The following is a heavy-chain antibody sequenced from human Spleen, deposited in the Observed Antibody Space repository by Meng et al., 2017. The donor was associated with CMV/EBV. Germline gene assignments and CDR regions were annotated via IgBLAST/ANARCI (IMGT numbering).Heavy chain of an antibody. D-gene: IGHD3-3*01. J-gene: IGHJ4*02. CDR2: IRYDGNNK. CDR1: GFTFSSYS. Sequence: GGSLRLSCAASGFTFSSYSMNWVRQAPGKGLEWVAFIRYDGNNKDYGDSVKGRFTVSRDNSKNMVYLQMNSLRAEDTAVYYCAKDDSAYFDFRSGYSTPPDYWGQGTLVTVSS. V-gene: IGHV3-30*02. CDR3: AKDDSAYFDFRSGYSTPPDY.